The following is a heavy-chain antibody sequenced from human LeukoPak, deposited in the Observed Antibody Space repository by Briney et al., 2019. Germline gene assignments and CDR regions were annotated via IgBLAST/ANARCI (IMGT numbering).Heavy chain of an antibody. CDR2: IYYSGST. V-gene: IGHV4-59*11. D-gene: IGHD6-13*01. CDR3: ARGAAAAGMTYYYYYYMDV. Sequence: SETLSLTCTVSGGSISSHYWSWIRQPPGKGLEWIGYIYYSGSTNYNPSLKSRVTISVDTSKNQFSLKLSSVTAADTAVYYCARGAAAAGMTYYYYYYMDVWGKGATVTVSS. J-gene: IGHJ6*03. CDR1: GGSISSHY.